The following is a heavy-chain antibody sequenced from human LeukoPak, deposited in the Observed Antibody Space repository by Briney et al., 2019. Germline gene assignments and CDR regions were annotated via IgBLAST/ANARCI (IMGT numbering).Heavy chain of an antibody. CDR1: GGSISSSSYY. CDR3: ARDLGYHYYDSIGYFDY. J-gene: IGHJ4*02. V-gene: IGHV4-39*07. D-gene: IGHD3-22*01. Sequence: SETLSLTCTVSGGSISSSSYYWGWIRQPPGKGLEWIGSIYYSGSTYYNPSLKSRVTISVDTSKNQFSLKLSSVTAADTAVYYCARDLGYHYYDSIGYFDYWGQGNLVTVSS. CDR2: IYYSGST.